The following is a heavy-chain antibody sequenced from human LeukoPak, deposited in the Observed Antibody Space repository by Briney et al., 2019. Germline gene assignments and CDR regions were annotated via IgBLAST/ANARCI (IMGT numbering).Heavy chain of an antibody. CDR3: ARDYGSGYFDY. CDR2: IYYTGNS. Sequence: SETLSLTCTVSGGSVSSGTYYWSWIRQAPGKGLEWIGFIYYTGNSNYVPSLKSRVTMSVDTSKNQFSLKLSSVTAADTAVYYCARDYGSGYFDYWGQGTLVTVSS. J-gene: IGHJ4*02. D-gene: IGHD3-10*01. V-gene: IGHV4-61*01. CDR1: GGSVSSGTYY.